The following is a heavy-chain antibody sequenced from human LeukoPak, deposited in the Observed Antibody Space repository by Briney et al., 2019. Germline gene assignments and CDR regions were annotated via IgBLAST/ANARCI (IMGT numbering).Heavy chain of an antibody. CDR1: GLTFSGSA. D-gene: IGHD2-21*02. V-gene: IGHV3-73*01. CDR3: TRHTVVTGPFDY. Sequence: GGSLRLSCAASGLTFSGSAMHWVRQASGKGLEWVGRIRSKANSYATAYAASVKGRFTISRDDSKNTAYLQMNSLKTEDTAVYYCTRHTVVTGPFDYWGQGTLVTVSS. CDR2: IRSKANSYAT. J-gene: IGHJ4*02.